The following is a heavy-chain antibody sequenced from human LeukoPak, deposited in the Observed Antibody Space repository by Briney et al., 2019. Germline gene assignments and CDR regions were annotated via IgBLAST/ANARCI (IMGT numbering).Heavy chain of an antibody. CDR3: ARPDDYSTSSRAMDY. CDR1: GYTFTSNY. Sequence: ASVKVSCKASGYTFTSNYIHWVRQAPGQWLEWMGIINPRGGTTNYAQKFQGRVTMTRDASTSTVYMELSSLRSEDTAVYYCARPDDYSTSSRAMDYWGQGTLVTVSS. CDR2: INPRGGTT. V-gene: IGHV1-46*01. J-gene: IGHJ4*02. D-gene: IGHD6-6*01.